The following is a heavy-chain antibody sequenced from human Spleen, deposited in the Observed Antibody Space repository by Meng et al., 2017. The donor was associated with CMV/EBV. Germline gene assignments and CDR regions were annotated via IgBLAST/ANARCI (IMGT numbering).Heavy chain of an antibody. CDR3: ARGGSCYHH. Sequence: GESLKISCAASGFTFSNYAMHWVRQAPGKGLEWVAVISYDGTNKYYTDSVKGRFTISRDNPKNTLYVQMNSLKREDTAVYYCARGGSCYHHWGQGTLVTVSS. CDR2: ISYDGTNK. D-gene: IGHD3-10*01. V-gene: IGHV3-30-3*01. CDR1: GFTFSNYA. J-gene: IGHJ4*02.